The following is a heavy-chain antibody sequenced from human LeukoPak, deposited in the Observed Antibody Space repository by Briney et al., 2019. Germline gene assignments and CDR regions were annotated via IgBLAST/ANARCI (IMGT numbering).Heavy chain of an antibody. CDR2: ISGSGGGT. CDR3: AKLNSSSPRILYYFDY. D-gene: IGHD6-6*01. Sequence: GGSLRLSCAASGFTFSSYAMAWVRQAPGKGLEWVSGISGSGGGTYYADSVKGRFTTSRDNSKNTLFLQMYSLRADDTAVYYCAKLNSSSPRILYYFDYWGQGTLVTVSS. J-gene: IGHJ4*02. V-gene: IGHV3-23*01. CDR1: GFTFSSYA.